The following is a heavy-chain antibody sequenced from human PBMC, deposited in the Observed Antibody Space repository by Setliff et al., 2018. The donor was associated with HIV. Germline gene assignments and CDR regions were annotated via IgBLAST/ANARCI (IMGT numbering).Heavy chain of an antibody. D-gene: IGHD3-10*01. CDR3: ARNRVPSSL. J-gene: IGHJ4*02. Sequence: PSETLSLTCTVSGGSISSGSYYWSWIRQPPGKGLEWIGEINHSGSTNYNPSLKSRVTISVDTPKNQFSLKLNSVIAADTAVYYCARNRVPSSLWGQGTLVTVSS. CDR1: GGSISSGSYY. V-gene: IGHV4-39*07. CDR2: INHSGST.